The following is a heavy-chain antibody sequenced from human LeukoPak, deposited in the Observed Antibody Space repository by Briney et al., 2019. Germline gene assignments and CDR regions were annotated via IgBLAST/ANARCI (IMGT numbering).Heavy chain of an antibody. J-gene: IGHJ4*02. Sequence: GGSLRLSCAASGFTFSSYAMSWVRQAPGKGLEWASAISGSGGSTYYADSVKGRFTISRDNSKNTLYLQMNSLRAEDTAVYYCAKVGGLRYFDWLFDYWGQGTLVTVSS. CDR2: ISGSGGST. CDR3: AKVGGLRYFDWLFDY. V-gene: IGHV3-23*01. CDR1: GFTFSSYA. D-gene: IGHD3-9*01.